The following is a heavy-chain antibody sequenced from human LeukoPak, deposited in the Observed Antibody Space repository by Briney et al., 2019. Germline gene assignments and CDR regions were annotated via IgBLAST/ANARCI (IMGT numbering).Heavy chain of an antibody. D-gene: IGHD1-14*01. V-gene: IGHV3-43*02. CDR2: ISGDGGST. CDR3: AKGYFYYYYMDV. CDR1: GFTFDDYA. J-gene: IGHJ6*03. Sequence: GGSLRLSCAASGFTFDDYAMHWVRQAPGKGLEWVSLISGDGGSTYYADSVKGRFTISRDNSKDSLYLQMNSLRTEDTALYYCAKGYFYYYYMDVWGKGTTVTVSS.